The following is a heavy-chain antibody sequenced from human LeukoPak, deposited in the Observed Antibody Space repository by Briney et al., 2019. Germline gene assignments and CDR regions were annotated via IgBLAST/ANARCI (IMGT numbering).Heavy chain of an antibody. Sequence: PSETLSLTCTVSGGSISSSSYYWGCIRRPPGKGLEWIGSIYYSGSTYYNPSLKSRVTISVDTSKNQFSLKLSSVTAADTAVYYCARLRSYYDILTGYTYYFDYWGQGTLVTVSS. D-gene: IGHD3-9*01. V-gene: IGHV4-39*01. J-gene: IGHJ4*02. CDR2: IYYSGST. CDR3: ARLRSYYDILTGYTYYFDY. CDR1: GGSISSSSYY.